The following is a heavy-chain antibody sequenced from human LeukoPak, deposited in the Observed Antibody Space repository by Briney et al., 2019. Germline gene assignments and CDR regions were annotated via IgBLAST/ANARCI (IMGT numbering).Heavy chain of an antibody. CDR3: AKDDAWLQYGN. CDR2: ISYVGSNK. CDR1: GFIFSSYG. V-gene: IGHV3-30*12. J-gene: IGHJ4*02. Sequence: GGSLRLSCAGSGFIFSSYGMHWVRQAPGKGLEWVAVISYVGSNKNYADSMKGRFTISRDNSKGTVYLQMNSLRPEDTAVYYCAKDDAWLQYGNWGRGTLVTVSS. D-gene: IGHD5-24*01.